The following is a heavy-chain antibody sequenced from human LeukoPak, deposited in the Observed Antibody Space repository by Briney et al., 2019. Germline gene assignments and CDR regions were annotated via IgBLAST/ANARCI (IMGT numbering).Heavy chain of an antibody. CDR1: GCTFTGYY. Sequence: ASVKVSCKASGCTFTGYYMHWVRQAPGQGLEWMGWINPNSGGTNYAQKFQGRVTMTRDTSISTAYMELSRLRSDDTAVYYCAREEKYDFWSGSNFNWFDPWGQGTLVTVSS. J-gene: IGHJ5*02. CDR3: AREEKYDFWSGSNFNWFDP. D-gene: IGHD3-3*01. V-gene: IGHV1-2*02. CDR2: INPNSGGT.